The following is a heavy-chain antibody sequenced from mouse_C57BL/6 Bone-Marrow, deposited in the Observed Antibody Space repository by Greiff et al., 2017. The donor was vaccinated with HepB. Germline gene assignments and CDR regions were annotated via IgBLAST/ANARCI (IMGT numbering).Heavy chain of an antibody. D-gene: IGHD1-1*01. CDR2: IYPGDGDT. CDR1: GYAFSSSW. J-gene: IGHJ2*01. CDR3: AIPSFITTCY. Sequence: LVESGPELVKPGASVKISCKASGYAFSSSWMNWVKQRPGKGLEWIGRIYPGDGDTNYNGKFKGKATLTADKSSSTSYMQLSSLTSEDSAVYCCAIPSFITTCYWGQGTTLTVSS. V-gene: IGHV1-82*01.